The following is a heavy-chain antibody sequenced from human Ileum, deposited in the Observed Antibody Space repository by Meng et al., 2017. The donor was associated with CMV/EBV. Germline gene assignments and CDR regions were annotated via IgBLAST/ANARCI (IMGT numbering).Heavy chain of an antibody. CDR2: IYYSGST. CDR3: ARYVGSAYYGMDV. D-gene: IGHD3-10*01. CDR1: GDSISSRSYS. J-gene: IGHJ6*02. Sequence: GSLRLSCTVPGDSISSRSYSWGWIRQPPGKGLEWIGSIYYSGSTYYNPSLKSRVTISVDTSKNQFSLTLSSVTAADTAVYDCARYVGSAYYGMDVWGQGTTVTVSS. V-gene: IGHV4-39*01.